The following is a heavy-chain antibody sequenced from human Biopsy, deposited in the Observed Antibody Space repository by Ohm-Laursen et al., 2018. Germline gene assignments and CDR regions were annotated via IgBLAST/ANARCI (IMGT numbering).Heavy chain of an antibody. D-gene: IGHD6-6*01. J-gene: IGHJ6*02. CDR3: ARDSSRRAREGGMDV. CDR2: ISETSSHI. V-gene: IGHV3-21*01. CDR1: GFSVSSYG. Sequence: SLRLSCAASGFSVSSYGMNWVRQAPGKGLGWISYISETSSHIYDADSVRGRFTVARDIAKNSLYLQLNSLRVEDTAVYYCARDSSRRAREGGMDVWGQGTTVTVSS.